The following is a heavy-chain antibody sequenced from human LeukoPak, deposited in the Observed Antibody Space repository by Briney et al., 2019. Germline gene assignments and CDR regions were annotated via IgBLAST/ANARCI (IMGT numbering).Heavy chain of an antibody. J-gene: IGHJ4*02. V-gene: IGHV4-30-2*01. D-gene: IGHD3-10*01. CDR1: GGSISSGGYS. CDR3: ARGGVSFDY. CDR2: IYHSGST. Sequence: PSETLSLTCAVSGGSISSGGYSWSWIRQPPGKGLEWIGYIYHSGSTYYNPSLKSRVTISVGRSKNQFSLKLSSVTAADTAVYYCARGGVSFDYWGQGTLVTVSS.